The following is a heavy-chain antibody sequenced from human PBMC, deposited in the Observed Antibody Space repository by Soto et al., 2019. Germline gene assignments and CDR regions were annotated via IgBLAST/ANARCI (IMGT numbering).Heavy chain of an antibody. CDR3: AAGGSGTYYLGPLDY. V-gene: IGHV3-7*01. J-gene: IGHJ4*02. Sequence: EVQLVESGGGLVLPGGSLRLSCVGSAFSLKTYWMAWVRQAPGKGLECVANIRQYGVETFYVDSVKGRFTISRDNANNSVYLQMDNLRAEDTGVYYCAAGGSGTYYLGPLDYWRQGIMVIVSS. CDR2: IRQYGVET. D-gene: IGHD3-10*01. CDR1: AFSLKTYW.